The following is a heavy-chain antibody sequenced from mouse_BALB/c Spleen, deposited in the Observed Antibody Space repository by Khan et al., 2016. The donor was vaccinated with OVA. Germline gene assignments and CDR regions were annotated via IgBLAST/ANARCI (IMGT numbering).Heavy chain of an antibody. CDR1: GYSITTNYA. CDR3: ARKNYYGYAVDY. Sequence: EVQLQESGPGLVKPSQSLSLTCTVTGYSITTNYAWDWIRQFPGNKLEWMGHISYSGSTSYNPSLKSRISITRDTSKKQFFLQLNSVTTEDTATYYCARKNYYGYAVDYWGQGTSVTVSS. V-gene: IGHV3-2*02. J-gene: IGHJ4*01. CDR2: ISYSGST. D-gene: IGHD1-1*01.